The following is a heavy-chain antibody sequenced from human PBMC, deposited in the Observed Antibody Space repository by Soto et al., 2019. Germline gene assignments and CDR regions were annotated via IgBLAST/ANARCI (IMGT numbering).Heavy chain of an antibody. V-gene: IGHV4-59*01. CDR2: IYYSGST. CDR3: AREFYYDSSGIGFDS. CDR1: GGSISNYY. Sequence: SETLSLTCTVSGGSISNYYWSWIRQPPGKGLEWVGYIYYSGSTNYNPSLKNRVSISEDRSKNEFSLKLSSVTAADTAIYYCAREFYYDSSGIGFDSWGQGTLVTVSS. J-gene: IGHJ4*02. D-gene: IGHD3-22*01.